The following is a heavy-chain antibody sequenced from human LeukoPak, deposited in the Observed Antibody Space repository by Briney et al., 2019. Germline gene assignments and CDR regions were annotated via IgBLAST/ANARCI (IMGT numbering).Heavy chain of an antibody. CDR2: IYTSGST. V-gene: IGHV4-4*07. J-gene: IGHJ6*03. D-gene: IGHD3-10*01. CDR3: ARAYYGSGTNYYMDV. CDR1: GDSISYFY. Sequence: PSETLSLTCSVSGDSISYFYWSCIRHPARKRLEWIGRIYTSGSTNHNPSLKSRVTMSVDTSKNQFSLKLSSVTAADTAVYYCARAYYGSGTNYYMDVWGKGTTVTISS.